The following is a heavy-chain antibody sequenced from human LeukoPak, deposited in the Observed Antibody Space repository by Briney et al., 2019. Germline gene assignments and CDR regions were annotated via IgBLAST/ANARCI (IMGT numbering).Heavy chain of an antibody. V-gene: IGHV4-39*07. CDR1: GGSISSSSYY. CDR3: ARDLVRGDRFDY. CDR2: IYHSGST. D-gene: IGHD3-10*01. J-gene: IGHJ4*02. Sequence: SETLSLTCTVSGGSISSSSYYWGWIRQPPGKGLEWIGSIYHSGSTYYNPSLKSRVTISVDTSKNQFSLKLSSVTAADTAVYYCARDLVRGDRFDYWGQGTLVTVSS.